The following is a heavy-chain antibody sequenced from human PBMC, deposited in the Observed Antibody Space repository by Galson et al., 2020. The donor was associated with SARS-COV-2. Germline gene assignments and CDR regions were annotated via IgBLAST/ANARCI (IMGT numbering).Heavy chain of an antibody. CDR3: ARLDKVRDYGVISHFDY. CDR2: IYYSGST. CDR1: GGSISSGDYD. J-gene: IGHJ4*02. Sequence: ETSETLSLTCTVSGGSISSGDYDWSWIRQPPGKGLELIGYIYYSGSTYYNPSLKSRVTISVDTSKNQFSLKLSSVTAADTAVYYCARLDKVRDYGVISHFDYWGQGTLVTVSS. V-gene: IGHV4-30-4*02. D-gene: IGHD4-17*01.